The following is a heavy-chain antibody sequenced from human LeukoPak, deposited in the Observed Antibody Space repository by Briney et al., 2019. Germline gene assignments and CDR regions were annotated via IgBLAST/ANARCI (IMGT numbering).Heavy chain of an antibody. CDR2: ISAYNGNT. V-gene: IGHV1-18*01. D-gene: IGHD6-19*01. CDR1: GYTFTSYG. J-gene: IGHJ4*02. CDR3: AKEGAVAGVGYFDQ. Sequence: ASVKVSCKASGYTFTSYGISWVRQAPGQGLEWMGWISAYNGNTNYAQKLQGRVTMTTDTSTSTAYMELRSLRSDDTAVYYCAKEGAVAGVGYFDQWGQGTLVTVSS.